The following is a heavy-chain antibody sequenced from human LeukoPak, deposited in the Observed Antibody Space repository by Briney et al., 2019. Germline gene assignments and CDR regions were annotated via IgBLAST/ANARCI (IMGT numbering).Heavy chain of an antibody. CDR2: ISSSSSYI. D-gene: IGHD3-3*01. CDR3: ARGRNYGVGPSFDY. V-gene: IGHV3-21*04. Sequence: PGGSLRLSCAASGFTFSSYSMNWVRQAPGKGLEWVSSISSSSSYIYYADSVKGRFTISRDSARNSLYLQMNSLRAEDTALYYCARGRNYGVGPSFDYWGQGTLVIVS. CDR1: GFTFSSYS. J-gene: IGHJ4*02.